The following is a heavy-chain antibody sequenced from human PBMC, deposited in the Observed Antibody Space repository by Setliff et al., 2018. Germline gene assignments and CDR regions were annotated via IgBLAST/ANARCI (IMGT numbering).Heavy chain of an antibody. D-gene: IGHD5-18*01. V-gene: IGHV1-69*05. CDR3: AREGVDTRSSTDYRYYMDV. J-gene: IGHJ6*03. Sequence: SVKVSCKASGGTFRSYGISWVRQAPGQGLEWMGGTIPSFGSTTYAQKFQDRVTIITDESTSTAYMELSSLRTEDTAVYYCAREGVDTRSSTDYRYYMDVWGKGTTVTVSS. CDR2: TIPSFGST. CDR1: GGTFRSYG.